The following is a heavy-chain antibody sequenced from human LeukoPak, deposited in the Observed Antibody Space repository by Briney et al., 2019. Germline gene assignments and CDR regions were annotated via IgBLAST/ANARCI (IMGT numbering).Heavy chain of an antibody. D-gene: IGHD2-2*01. CDR3: ANWDDYCSSTSCHGYFDY. CDR2: ISGSGGST. J-gene: IGHJ4*02. V-gene: IGHV3-23*01. Sequence: GGSLRLSCAASGFTFSSYAMSWVRQAPGKGLEWVSAISGSGGSTYYADSVKGRFTISRDNSKNTLYLQMNSLRAEDTAVYYCANWDDYCSSTSCHGYFDYWGQGTLVTVSS. CDR1: GFTFSSYA.